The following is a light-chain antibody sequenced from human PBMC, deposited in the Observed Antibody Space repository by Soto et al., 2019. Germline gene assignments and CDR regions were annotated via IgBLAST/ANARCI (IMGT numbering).Light chain of an antibody. CDR2: EVT. V-gene: IGLV2-14*01. Sequence: QSALTQPASVSGSPGQSITISCTGTSSDVGVYNHVSWYQYHPGKAPQLMIYEVTNRPSGVSHRFSGSKSGNTASLTISGLQAEDEAHYYCSSYTSSSTYVFGTGTKVTVL. CDR3: SSYTSSSTYV. J-gene: IGLJ1*01. CDR1: SSDVGVYNH.